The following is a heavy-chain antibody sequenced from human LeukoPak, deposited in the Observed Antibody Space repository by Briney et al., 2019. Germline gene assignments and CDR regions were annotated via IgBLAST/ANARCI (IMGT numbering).Heavy chain of an antibody. V-gene: IGHV3-53*01. CDR1: GFTVSSNY. CDR3: ARALSG. CDR2: FSSGGSP. Sequence: SGGSLRLSCAASGFTVSSNYMNWVRQAPGKGLEWVSVFSSGGSPYYADSVKGRFTVSRDNSKNTLYLQMNSLRAEDTAVYYCARALSGWGQGTLVTVSS. D-gene: IGHD3-3*01. J-gene: IGHJ4*02.